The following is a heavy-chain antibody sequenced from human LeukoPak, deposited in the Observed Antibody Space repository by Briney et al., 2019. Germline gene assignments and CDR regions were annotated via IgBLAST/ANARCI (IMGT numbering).Heavy chain of an antibody. D-gene: IGHD2-2*01. V-gene: IGHV3-21*01. CDR3: ARDWYHAIDY. J-gene: IGHJ4*02. CDR2: ISSRSSYI. CDR1: ALTFSSYS. Sequence: GGSLRLSCAASALTFSSYSMNWVRQAPGRGLEWVSSISSRSSYIQYADSVKGRFTISRDNAKNTLYLQMNSLRAEDTAVYYCARDWYHAIDYWGQGTLVTVSS.